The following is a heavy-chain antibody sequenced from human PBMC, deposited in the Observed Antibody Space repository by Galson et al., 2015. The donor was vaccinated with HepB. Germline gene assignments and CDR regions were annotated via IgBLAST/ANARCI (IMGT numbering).Heavy chain of an antibody. J-gene: IGHJ3*02. D-gene: IGHD1-1*01. CDR1: GFTVSSNY. CDR2: IYSVGNT. Sequence: SLRLSCAASGFTVSSNYMSWVRQAPGKGLEWVSVIYSVGNTYYADSVKGRFTISRHNSKNTLYLQMNSLRAEDTAVYYCARGWNDAPTRMDVFDIWGQGTVVTVSS. V-gene: IGHV3-53*01. CDR3: ARGWNDAPTRMDVFDI.